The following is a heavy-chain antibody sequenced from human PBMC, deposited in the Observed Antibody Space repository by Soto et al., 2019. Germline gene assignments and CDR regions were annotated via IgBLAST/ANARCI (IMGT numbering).Heavy chain of an antibody. CDR3: ARGFCSGGSCPDY. D-gene: IGHD2-15*01. J-gene: IGHJ4*02. CDR2: IYIGGIT. V-gene: IGHV3-53*04. CDR1: GFTVSSNY. Sequence: EVQLVESGGGLVQPGGSLRLSCAASGFTVSSNYKTWVRQAPGKGLEWVSLIYIGGITYYADSVKGRFTISRHHSESTLYLQMNNLRADDTAVYYCARGFCSGGSCPDYWGQGILVTVSS.